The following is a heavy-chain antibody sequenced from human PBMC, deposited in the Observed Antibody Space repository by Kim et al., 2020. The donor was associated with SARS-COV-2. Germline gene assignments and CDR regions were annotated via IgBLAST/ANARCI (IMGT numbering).Heavy chain of an antibody. CDR2: IGTAGDT. J-gene: IGHJ6*02. D-gene: IGHD6-19*01. CDR3: AREGYSSGWDPYGMDV. Sequence: GGSLRLSCAASGFTFSSYDMHWVRQATGNGLEWVSAIGTAGDTYYPGSVKGRFTISRENAKNSLYLQMNSRRAGDTAVYYCAREGYSSGWDPYGMDVWGQGTTVTVSS. CDR1: GFTFSSYD. V-gene: IGHV3-13*01.